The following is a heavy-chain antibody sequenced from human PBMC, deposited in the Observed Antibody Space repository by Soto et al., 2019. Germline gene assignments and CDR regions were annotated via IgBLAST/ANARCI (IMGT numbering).Heavy chain of an antibody. J-gene: IGHJ5*02. CDR1: GVYITSHY. V-gene: IGHV4-59*11. Sequence: PSETLALTCDFSGVYITSHYWNWIRQSPGMGLEWIGSTYFRGSASYNPSLKSRVTISLDTSKDQLSLTLSAVTAADSAVYYCARDLRSRGWFDPWGPGIMVTVSS. CDR3: ARDLRSRGWFDP. CDR2: TYFRGSA.